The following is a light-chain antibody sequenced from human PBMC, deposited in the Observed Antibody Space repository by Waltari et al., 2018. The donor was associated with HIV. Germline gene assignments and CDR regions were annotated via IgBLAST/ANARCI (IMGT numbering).Light chain of an antibody. J-gene: IGLJ1*01. V-gene: IGLV2-14*03. CDR1: SSDVGGYNY. CDR2: DVS. CDR3: SSYTSSSTPYV. Sequence: QSALTQPASVSGSPGQSITIYCTGTSSDVGGYNYVSWYQQHPGKAPKLMIYDVSNLPSGVSNRFSGSKSGNTASLTISGLQAEDEADYYCSSYTSSSTPYVFGTGTKVTVL.